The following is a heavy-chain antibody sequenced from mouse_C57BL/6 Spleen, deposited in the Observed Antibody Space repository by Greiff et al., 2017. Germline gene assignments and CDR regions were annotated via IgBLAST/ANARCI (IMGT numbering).Heavy chain of an antibody. V-gene: IGHV1-80*01. D-gene: IGHD1-1*01. J-gene: IGHJ4*01. CDR1: GYAFSSYW. Sequence: QVQLKESGAELVKPGASVKISCKASGYAFSSYWMNWVKQRPGKGLEWIGQIYPGDGDTNYNGKFKGKATLTADKSSSTAYMQLSSLTSEDSAVYFCARWDYYGSSYYAMDYWGQGTSVTVSS. CDR3: ARWDYYGSSYYAMDY. CDR2: IYPGDGDT.